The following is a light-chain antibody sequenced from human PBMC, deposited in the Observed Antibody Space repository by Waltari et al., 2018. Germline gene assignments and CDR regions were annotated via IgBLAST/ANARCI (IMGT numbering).Light chain of an antibody. CDR2: GDN. V-gene: IGLV3-10*01. Sequence: SSALTQPPSVSVSPGQTTRITCSGDTLPTKDVYWYHQKSGRAPVLVIYGDNKRPSGMSERFSGSSSGTMAALTISGAQVEDEGDYYCYSTLGSDNHGAVFGGGTTLTVL. J-gene: IGLJ3*02. CDR1: TLPTKD. CDR3: YSTLGSDNHGAV.